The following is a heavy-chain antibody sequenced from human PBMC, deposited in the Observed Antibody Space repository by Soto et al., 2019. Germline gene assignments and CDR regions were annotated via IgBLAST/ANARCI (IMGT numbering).Heavy chain of an antibody. CDR2: IYYSGST. Sequence: SETLSLTCTVSGGSISSYYWSWIRQPPGKGLEWIGYIYYSGSTNYNPSLKSRVTISVDTSKNQFSLKLSSVTAVDTAVYYCARLGDRLPYDFWSGYYWDSNYYYHYMDVWGKGTTVTVSS. D-gene: IGHD3-3*01. V-gene: IGHV4-59*08. CDR1: GGSISSYY. J-gene: IGHJ6*03. CDR3: ARLGDRLPYDFWSGYYWDSNYYYHYMDV.